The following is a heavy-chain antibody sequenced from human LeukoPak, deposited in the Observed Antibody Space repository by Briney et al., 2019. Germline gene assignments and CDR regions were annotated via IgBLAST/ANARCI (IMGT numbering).Heavy chain of an antibody. CDR2: ISAYNGNT. V-gene: IGHV1-18*01. D-gene: IGHD3-10*01. CDR1: GYTFTSYG. CDR3: ARAMMVRGVIITSFDY. J-gene: IGHJ4*02. Sequence: ASVKVSCKASGYTFTSYGISWVRQAPGQGLEWMGWISAYNGNTNYAQKLQGRVTTTTDTSTSTAYMELRSLRSDDTAVYYCARAMMVRGVIITSFDYWGQGTLVTVSS.